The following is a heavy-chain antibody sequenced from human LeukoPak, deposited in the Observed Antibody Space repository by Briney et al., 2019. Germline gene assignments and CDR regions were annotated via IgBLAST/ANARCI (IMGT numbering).Heavy chain of an antibody. CDR3: ARDRSSTSWDDAFDI. Sequence: SVKVSCKASGGTFSSYAISWVRQAPGQGLEWMGGIIPIFGTANYAQKFQGRVTITTDESTSTAYMELSSLRSEDTAVYYCARDRSSTSWDDAFDIWGQGTMVTVSS. J-gene: IGHJ3*02. CDR1: GGTFSSYA. CDR2: IIPIFGTA. D-gene: IGHD2-2*01. V-gene: IGHV1-69*05.